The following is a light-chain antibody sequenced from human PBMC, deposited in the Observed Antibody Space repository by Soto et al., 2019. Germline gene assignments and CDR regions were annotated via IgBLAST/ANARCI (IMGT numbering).Light chain of an antibody. CDR2: GAS. J-gene: IGKJ1*01. Sequence: EIVLTQSPGTLSLSPGERATLSCKISQTSGSNFLAWYQHKPGQAPRLLIYGASTRATGIPARFSGSGSGTEFTLTISSLQSEDFAVYYCQQYGRPFGQGTMVDIK. CDR3: QQYGRP. CDR1: QTSGSNF. V-gene: IGKV3-20*01.